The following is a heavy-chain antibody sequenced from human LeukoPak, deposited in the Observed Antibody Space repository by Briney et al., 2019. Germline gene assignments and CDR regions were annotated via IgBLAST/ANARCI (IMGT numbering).Heavy chain of an antibody. D-gene: IGHD6-19*01. CDR2: INHSGST. CDR1: GGSFSGYY. J-gene: IGHJ6*03. V-gene: IGHV4-34*01. Sequence: SETLSLTCAVYGGSFSGYYWSWIRQPPGKGLEWIGEINHSGSTNYNPSLKSRATISVDTSKNQFSLKLSSVTAADTAVYYCARASGWYERGPDYYYYYMDVWGKGTTVTVSS. CDR3: ARASGWYERGPDYYYYYMDV.